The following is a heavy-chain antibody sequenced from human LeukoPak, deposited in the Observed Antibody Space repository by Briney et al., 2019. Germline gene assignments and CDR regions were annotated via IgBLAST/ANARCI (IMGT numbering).Heavy chain of an antibody. J-gene: IGHJ5*02. CDR3: VREVSGDPWHNWFVP. CDR1: GFTFSAHW. D-gene: IGHD4-17*01. Sequence: GGSLRLSCAASGFTFSAHWMHWVRQAPEKGLLWVSRVYNDGSSTTYADSVKGRYTISRDNAKNTLYLQMNSLRAEDTAVYYCVREVSGDPWHNWFVPWGQGTMVTVSS. V-gene: IGHV3-74*01. CDR2: VYNDGSST.